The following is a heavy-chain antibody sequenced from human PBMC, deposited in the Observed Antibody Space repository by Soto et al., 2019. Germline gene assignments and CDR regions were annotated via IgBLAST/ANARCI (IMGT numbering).Heavy chain of an antibody. V-gene: IGHV1-69*01. D-gene: IGHD5-18*01. CDR3: ATGGHNDGYHFYHGMDV. J-gene: IGHJ6*02. CDR2: VIPLFDTA. Sequence: QVQVVQSGAEVKKPGSSVKVSCKVSGGIFTNNAISWVRQAPGQGLEWLGGVIPLFDTAYYAQIFRGRLRISADGATTKAYMELSGLTSADTAVYFCATGGHNDGYHFYHGMDVWGQGTTVTV. CDR1: GGIFTNNA.